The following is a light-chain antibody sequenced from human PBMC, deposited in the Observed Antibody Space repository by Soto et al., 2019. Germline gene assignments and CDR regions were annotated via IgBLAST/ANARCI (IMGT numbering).Light chain of an antibody. V-gene: IGKV3-20*01. CDR1: QSVSNNY. Sequence: EIVMTQSPATVPASPGERVTLSCRASQSVSNNYLAWYQQKPGQAPRLLIYGASNRATGIPDRFSGSGSGTDFTLTISRLEPEDFAVYYCQQYGSSGTFGQGTKVDIK. CDR2: GAS. J-gene: IGKJ1*01. CDR3: QQYGSSGT.